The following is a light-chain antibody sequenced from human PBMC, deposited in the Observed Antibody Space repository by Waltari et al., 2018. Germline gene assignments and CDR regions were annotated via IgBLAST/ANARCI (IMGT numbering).Light chain of an antibody. CDR2: WPS. Sequence: DIVMTQSPDSLAVSLGEGATINCKASQRVISSINNKNYLTWFQQKAGETPKLLLYWPSTRESGVPDRFSGSGSGTDFTLTISGLQAEDVAVYYCQQYSATPPTFGQGTKVAIK. J-gene: IGKJ1*01. CDR3: QQYSATPPT. CDR1: QRVISSINNKNY. V-gene: IGKV4-1*01.